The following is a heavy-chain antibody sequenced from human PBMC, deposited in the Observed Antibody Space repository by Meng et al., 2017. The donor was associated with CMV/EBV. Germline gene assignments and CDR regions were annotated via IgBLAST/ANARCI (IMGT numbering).Heavy chain of an antibody. V-gene: IGHV1-8*03. CDR2: MNPNSGNT. CDR3: ARGPGHGSTSSGYYFDY. J-gene: IGHJ4*02. CDR1: GYTFTSYD. Sequence: ASVKVSCKASGYTFTSYDINWVRQATGQGLEWMGWMNPNSGNTGYAQKFQGRVTITRNTSISTAYMELSSLRSEDTAVYYCARGPGHGSTSSGYYFDYWGQGTLVTVS. D-gene: IGHD2-2*01.